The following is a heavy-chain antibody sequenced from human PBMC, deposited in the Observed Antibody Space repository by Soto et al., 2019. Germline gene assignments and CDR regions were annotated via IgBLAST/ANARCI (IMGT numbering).Heavy chain of an antibody. D-gene: IGHD1-26*01. V-gene: IGHV1-2*02. CDR1: GYTFTAYF. CDR3: ASARFSGRLGYFDM. Sequence: QVHLVQSGAEVEKPGASVKVSCNTSGYTFTAYFMHWVRQAPGQGLEWMGWINPNHGGTDYAQKFQGRVTMTRDTSTTTFYMELSSLRSDDTAVYFCASARFSGRLGYFDMWGQGTKVTVSS. CDR2: INPNHGGT. J-gene: IGHJ3*02.